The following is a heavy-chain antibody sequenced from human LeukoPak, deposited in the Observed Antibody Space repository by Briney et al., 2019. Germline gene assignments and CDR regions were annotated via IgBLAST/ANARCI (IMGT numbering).Heavy chain of an antibody. J-gene: IGHJ5*02. CDR2: IYYSGST. D-gene: IGHD3-3*01. V-gene: IGHV4-59*01. Sequence: PSETLSLTCTVSGGSISSYYWSWIRQPPGKGLEWIGYIYYSGSTNYNPSLKSRVTISVDTSKNQFSLKLSSVTAADTAVYYCARDNSYYDFWSGYSPEYNWFDPWGQGTLVTVSS. CDR3: ARDNSYYDFWSGYSPEYNWFDP. CDR1: GGSISSYY.